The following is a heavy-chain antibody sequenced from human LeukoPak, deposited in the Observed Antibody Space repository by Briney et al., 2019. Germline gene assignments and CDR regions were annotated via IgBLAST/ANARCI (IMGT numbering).Heavy chain of an antibody. Sequence: GGSLRLSCAASGFTVSSNYMSWVRQAPGKGLEWVSVIYSGGSTYYADSVKGRFTISRDNSKNTLYLQMNSLRAEDTAVYYCAESRRTGDPLYFDYWGQGTLVTVSS. CDR1: GFTVSSNY. V-gene: IGHV3-53*01. J-gene: IGHJ4*02. CDR3: AESRRTGDPLYFDY. CDR2: IYSGGST. D-gene: IGHD7-27*01.